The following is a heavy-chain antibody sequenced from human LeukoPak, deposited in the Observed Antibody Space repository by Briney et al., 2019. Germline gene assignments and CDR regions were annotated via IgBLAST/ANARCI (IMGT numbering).Heavy chain of an antibody. D-gene: IGHD2-2*01. CDR1: GFTFISYA. J-gene: IGHJ3*02. CDR3: ATAGCSSNTCYDAFDI. V-gene: IGHV3-23*01. CDR2: ISNSGGGT. Sequence: GGSLRLSCAASGFTFISYARSWFRRAPGKGLDWVSGISNSGGGTDSADSVRGRFTISRDNSKNTLFLQINSLRAQDTAVYYCATAGCSSNTCYDAFDIWGQGTMVTVSS.